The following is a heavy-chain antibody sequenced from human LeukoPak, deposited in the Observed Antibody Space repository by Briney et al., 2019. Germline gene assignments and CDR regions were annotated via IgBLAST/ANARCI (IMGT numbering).Heavy chain of an antibody. D-gene: IGHD3-22*01. CDR2: INPNSGGT. V-gene: IGHV1-2*02. Sequence: ASVKVSCKASGYTFTGYYMHWVRQAPGQGLEWMGWINPNSGGTNYAQKFQGRVTMTRDTSISTAYMEVRSDDTAVYCCARKNYYDTSGRFDCWGQGTLVTVSS. J-gene: IGHJ4*02. CDR3: ARKNYYDTSGRFDC. CDR1: GYTFTGYY.